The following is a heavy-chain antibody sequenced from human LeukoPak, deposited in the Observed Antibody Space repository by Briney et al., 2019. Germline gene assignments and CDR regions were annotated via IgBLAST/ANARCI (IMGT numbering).Heavy chain of an antibody. V-gene: IGHV3-30-3*01. CDR3: ARDYMSSGWYYFDY. Sequence: PGGSLRLSCAASGFTFSSYAMHWVRQAPGKGLEWVAVISYDGSNKYYADSVKGRFTISRDNSKNTLYLQMNSLRAEDTAVYYCARDYMSSGWYYFDYWGQGTLVTVSS. CDR2: ISYDGSNK. CDR1: GFTFSSYA. J-gene: IGHJ4*02. D-gene: IGHD6-19*01.